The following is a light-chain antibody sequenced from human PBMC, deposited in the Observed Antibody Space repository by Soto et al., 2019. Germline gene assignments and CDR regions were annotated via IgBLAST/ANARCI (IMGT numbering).Light chain of an antibody. V-gene: IGKV3-20*01. J-gene: IGKJ1*01. CDR3: QQYGGLPRT. CDR2: GAS. CDR1: QSISSNF. Sequence: EIVLTQSPGTLSLSPGEGATLSCRASQSISSNFLAWYQQKRGQAPRLLIHGASNRATGIPDRFSGSGSRTDFTLTITRREPEDFAGYYCQQYGGLPRTFGQGTKVEVK.